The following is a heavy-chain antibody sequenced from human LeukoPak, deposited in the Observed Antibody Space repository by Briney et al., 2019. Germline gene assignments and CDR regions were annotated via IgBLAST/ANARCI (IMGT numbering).Heavy chain of an antibody. Sequence: GGSLRLSCAASGFTFDDYGMSWVRQAPGRGLEWVSGINWNGGSTGYADSVKGRFTISRDNAKNSLYLQMNSLRAEDTALYYCAREAPAYGSGSYYSYYYYMDVWGKGTTVTVSS. D-gene: IGHD3-10*01. CDR2: INWNGGST. V-gene: IGHV3-20*04. CDR3: AREAPAYGSGSYYSYYYYMDV. J-gene: IGHJ6*03. CDR1: GFTFDDYG.